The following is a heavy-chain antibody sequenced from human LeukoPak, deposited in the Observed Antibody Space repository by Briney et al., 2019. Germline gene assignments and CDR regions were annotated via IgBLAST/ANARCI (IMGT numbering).Heavy chain of an antibody. CDR2: INHSGST. V-gene: IGHV4-34*01. CDR1: GGSFSGYY. D-gene: IGHD2-8*01. CDR3: ARGSRKDIVLMVYAMTFDY. Sequence: SETLSLTCAVYGGSFSGYYWSWIRQPPGKGLEWIGEINHSGSTNYNPSLKSRVTISVDTSKNQFSLKLSSVTAADTAVYYCARGSRKDIVLMVYAMTFDYWAREPWSPSPQ. J-gene: IGHJ4*02.